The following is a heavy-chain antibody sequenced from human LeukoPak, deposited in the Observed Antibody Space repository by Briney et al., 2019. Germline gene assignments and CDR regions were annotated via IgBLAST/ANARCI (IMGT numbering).Heavy chain of an antibody. Sequence: PSGTLSLTCAVSGGSITSSNWWSWVRQPPGKGLEWIGEVSDSGSTYYNPSLKSRVTISVDTSKNQFSLKLNSVTAADTAVYYCARHYGPWGQGTLVTVSS. CDR1: GGSITSSNW. V-gene: IGHV4-4*02. D-gene: IGHD3-16*01. J-gene: IGHJ5*02. CDR3: ARHYGP. CDR2: VSDSGST.